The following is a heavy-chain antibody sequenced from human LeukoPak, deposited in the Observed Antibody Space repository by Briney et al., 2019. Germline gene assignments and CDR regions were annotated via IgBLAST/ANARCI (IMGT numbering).Heavy chain of an antibody. CDR1: GFTFSSYA. V-gene: IGHV3-23*01. CDR2: ISGSGGST. Sequence: GGSLRLSCAASGFTFSSYAMSWVRQAPGKGLEWVSGISGSGGSTYYADSVKGRFTISRDNSKNTLYLQMKSLRAEDTAVYYCAKDPTDFDSSGQTYFDYWGQGTLVTASS. CDR3: AKDPTDFDSSGQTYFDY. D-gene: IGHD3-22*01. J-gene: IGHJ4*02.